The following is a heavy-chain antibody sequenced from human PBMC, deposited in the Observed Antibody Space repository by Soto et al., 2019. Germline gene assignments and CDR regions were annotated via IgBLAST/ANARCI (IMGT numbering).Heavy chain of an antibody. V-gene: IGHV1-18*01. D-gene: IGHD6-13*01. Sequence: QVQLVQSGAEVKKPGASVKVSCKASGYTFTSYGISWVRQAPGQVLEWMGWISAYNGNTNYAQKLQGRVTMTTDTSTSTAYRELRSLRSDDTAVYYCARSPPRLTGIAAAGRLGYWGQGTLVTVSS. CDR2: ISAYNGNT. CDR1: GYTFTSYG. J-gene: IGHJ4*02. CDR3: ARSPPRLTGIAAAGRLGY.